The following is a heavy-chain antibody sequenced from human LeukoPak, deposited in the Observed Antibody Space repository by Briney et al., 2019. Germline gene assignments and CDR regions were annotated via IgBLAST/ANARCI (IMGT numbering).Heavy chain of an antibody. J-gene: IGHJ4*02. CDR3: AKSHLTTVNFGRSSDY. V-gene: IGHV3-48*01. CDR1: GFTFSTYS. CDR2: ISSSSSAI. D-gene: IGHD4-17*01. Sequence: PGGSLRLSCAASGFTFSTYSMNWVRQAPGKGLEWVSYISSSSSAIYYADSVKGRFTISRDNSENTLYLHMNSLRAGDTAVYYCAKSHLTTVNFGRSSDYWGQGTLVTVSS.